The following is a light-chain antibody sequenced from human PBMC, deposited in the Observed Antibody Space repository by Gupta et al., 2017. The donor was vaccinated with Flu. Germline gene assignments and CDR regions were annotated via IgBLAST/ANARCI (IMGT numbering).Light chain of an antibody. CDR2: EVN. V-gene: IGLV2-14*01. CDR1: NDSCNNNY. Sequence: NDSCNNNYVSWYQQHPGKAPKLMLYEVNNRPSGVSNRFSGSKSGNTASLTISGLQAEDEADYFCFSYSTMSTLGVFGGGTKLTVL. J-gene: IGLJ2*01. CDR3: FSYSTMSTLGV.